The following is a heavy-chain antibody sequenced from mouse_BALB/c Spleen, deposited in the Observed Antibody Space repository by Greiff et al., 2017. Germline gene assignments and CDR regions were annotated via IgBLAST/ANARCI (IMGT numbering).Heavy chain of an antibody. CDR1: GFTFTDYY. D-gene: IGHD1-2*01. Sequence: EVQRVESGGGLVQPGGSLRLSCATSGFTFTDYYMSWVRQPPGKALEWLGFIRNKANGYTTEYSASVKGRFTISRDNSQSILYLQMNTLRAEDSATYYCARDLHYYGPFAYWGQGTLVTVSA. J-gene: IGHJ3*01. V-gene: IGHV7-3*02. CDR2: IRNKANGYTT. CDR3: ARDLHYYGPFAY.